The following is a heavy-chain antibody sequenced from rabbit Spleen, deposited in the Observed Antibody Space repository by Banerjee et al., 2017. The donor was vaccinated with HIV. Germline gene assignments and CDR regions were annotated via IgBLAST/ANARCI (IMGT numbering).Heavy chain of an antibody. Sequence: QSLEESGGDLVKPGASLTLTCTASGFSFSSSDYMCWVRQAPGNGLEWISCIAGSSSDFIYSATWAKGRFTCSKTSSTTVTLQMTSLTVADTATYFCARDPGSSFSSYGMDLWGPGTLVTVS. V-gene: IGHV1S40*01. D-gene: IGHD8-1*01. J-gene: IGHJ6*01. CDR3: ARDPGSSFSSYGMDL. CDR2: IAGSSSDFI. CDR1: GFSFSSSDY.